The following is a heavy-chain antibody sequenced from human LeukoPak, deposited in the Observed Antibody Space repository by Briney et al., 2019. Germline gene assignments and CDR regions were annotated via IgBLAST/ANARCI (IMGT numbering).Heavy chain of an antibody. CDR2: ISAYNGNT. D-gene: IGHD3-10*01. J-gene: IGHJ3*02. Sequence: ASVKVYCKASGYTFTSYGISWVRQAPGQGLEWMGWISAYNGNTNYAQKLQGRVTMTTDTSTSTAYMELRSLRSDDTAVYYCARVAMVRGVPDAFDIWGQGTMVTVSS. CDR3: ARVAMVRGVPDAFDI. CDR1: GYTFTSYG. V-gene: IGHV1-18*01.